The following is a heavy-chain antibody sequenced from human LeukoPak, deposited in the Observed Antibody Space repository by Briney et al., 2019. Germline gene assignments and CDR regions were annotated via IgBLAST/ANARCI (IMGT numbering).Heavy chain of an antibody. V-gene: IGHV3-23*01. Sequence: PGGSLRLSCAASGFTFSGYATTWVRQAPGKGLEWVSSITGSGDYTYYIDSVKGRFTISRDNSKNILYLQMNSLRGEDTALYYCAKDGLYYDGSAHVYYFDYWGQGTLVAVSS. CDR2: ITGSGDYT. J-gene: IGHJ4*02. CDR1: GFTFSGYA. D-gene: IGHD3-22*01. CDR3: AKDGLYYDGSAHVYYFDY.